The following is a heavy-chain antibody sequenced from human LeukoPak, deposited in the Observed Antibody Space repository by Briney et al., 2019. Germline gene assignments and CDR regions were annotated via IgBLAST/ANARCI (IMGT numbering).Heavy chain of an antibody. V-gene: IGHV3-23*01. CDR1: GFTFSSYA. Sequence: SGGSLRLSCAASGFTFSSYAMNWVRQAPGKGLEWVSGISGRGDSTYFTESVKGRFAISRDNSRNTLYLQMSSLRAEDTAVYYCAKGSYYYDSSGYYSLDYWGQGTPVTVSS. D-gene: IGHD3-22*01. CDR3: AKGSYYYDSSGYYSLDY. J-gene: IGHJ4*02. CDR2: ISGRGDST.